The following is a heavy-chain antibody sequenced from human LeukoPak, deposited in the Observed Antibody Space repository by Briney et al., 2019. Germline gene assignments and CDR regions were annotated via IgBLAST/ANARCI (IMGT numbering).Heavy chain of an antibody. CDR3: ASEPITMVRGVIHY. CDR1: GGSFSGYY. J-gene: IGHJ4*02. D-gene: IGHD3-10*01. Sequence: PSETLSLTCAVYGGSFSGYYWSWLRQPPGKGLEWIGEINHSGSTNYNPSLKSRVTISVDTSKNQFSLKLSSVTAADTAVYYCASEPITMVRGVIHYWGQGTLVTVSS. V-gene: IGHV4-34*01. CDR2: INHSGST.